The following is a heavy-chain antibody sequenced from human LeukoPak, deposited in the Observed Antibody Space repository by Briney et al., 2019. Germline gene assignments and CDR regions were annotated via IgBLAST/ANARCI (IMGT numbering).Heavy chain of an antibody. CDR3: ARASTTFDD. V-gene: IGHV4-59*01. D-gene: IGHD1-14*01. J-gene: IGHJ4*02. CDR2: VSDSGRT. CDR1: GGSITSYY. Sequence: SETLSLTCSVSGGSITSYYWSWIRQPPGKGLEWIGHVSDSGRTNYSPSLRSRVSISVDTSKNQFSLKLNSVTAADTAVYFCARASTTFDDWGQGTLVTVSS.